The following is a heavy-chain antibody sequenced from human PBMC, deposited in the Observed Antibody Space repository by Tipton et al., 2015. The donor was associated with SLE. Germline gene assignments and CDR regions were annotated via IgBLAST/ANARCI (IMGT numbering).Heavy chain of an antibody. CDR3: ARPHFMGDFWSGSPYYFDY. CDR1: GFMFSSFG. V-gene: IGHV3-30*19. Sequence: SLRLSCAASGFMFSSFGMNWVRQAPGKGLEWVAFISYDGSNKYYADSVKGRFTISRDNSKNTLYLQMNSLRAEDTAVYYCARPHFMGDFWSGSPYYFDYWGQGTLVTVSS. CDR2: ISYDGSNK. J-gene: IGHJ4*02. D-gene: IGHD3-3*01.